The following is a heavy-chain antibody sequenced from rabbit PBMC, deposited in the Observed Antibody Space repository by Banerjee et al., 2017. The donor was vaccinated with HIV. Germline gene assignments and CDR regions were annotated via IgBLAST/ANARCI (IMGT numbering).Heavy chain of an antibody. CDR2: INAATGKP. J-gene: IGHJ4*01. Sequence: QSLEESGGGLVKPGGTLTLTCKASGFSFGDRDVMCWVRQAPGKGLEWIACINAATGKPVYATWAKGRFTISRTSSTTVTLRMTSLTAADRAAYFCARDLVGVIGWNFYLWGPGTLVTVS. CDR1: GFSFGDRDV. V-gene: IGHV1S40*01. CDR3: ARDLVGVIGWNFYL. D-gene: IGHD1-1*01.